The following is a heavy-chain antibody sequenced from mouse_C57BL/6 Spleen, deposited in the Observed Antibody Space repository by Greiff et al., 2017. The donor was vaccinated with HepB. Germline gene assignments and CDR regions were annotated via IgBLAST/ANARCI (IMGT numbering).Heavy chain of an antibody. J-gene: IGHJ3*01. D-gene: IGHD2-5*01. CDR3: ARADYYSNSFAY. V-gene: IGHV3-6*01. CDR2: ISYDGSN. Sequence: QLQQSGPGLVKPSQSLSLTCSVTGYSITSGYYWNWIRQFPGNKLEWMGYISYDGSNNYNPSLKNRISITRDTSKNQFFLKLNSVTTEDTATYYCARADYYSNSFAYWGQGTLVTVSA. CDR1: GYSITSGYY.